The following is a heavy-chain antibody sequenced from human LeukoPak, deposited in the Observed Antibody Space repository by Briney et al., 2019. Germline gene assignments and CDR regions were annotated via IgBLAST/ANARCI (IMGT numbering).Heavy chain of an antibody. J-gene: IGHJ6*02. Sequence: PSETLSLTCTVSGGSISSSSYYWGWIRQPPGKGLEWIGSIYYSGSTYYNPSLKSRVTISVDTSKNQFSLKLSPVTAADTAVYYCARQGGSYSSSWYRYYYYGMDVWGQGTTVTVSS. CDR2: IYYSGST. CDR1: GGSISSSSYY. D-gene: IGHD6-13*01. V-gene: IGHV4-39*01. CDR3: ARQGGSYSSSWYRYYYYGMDV.